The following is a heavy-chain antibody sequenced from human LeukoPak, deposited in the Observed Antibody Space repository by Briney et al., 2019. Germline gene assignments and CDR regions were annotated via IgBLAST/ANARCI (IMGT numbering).Heavy chain of an antibody. D-gene: IGHD2-21*02. Sequence: SETLSLTCTVSGGSISSYYWSWIRQPPGKGLEWIGFMYYSGTTNYNPSLKSRVSISLGMSKNQFYLKLSSVTAADTAVYYCARLPMAVTPHVDYWGQGTLVTVSS. CDR2: MYYSGTT. J-gene: IGHJ4*02. CDR3: ARLPMAVTPHVDY. CDR1: GGSISSYY. V-gene: IGHV4-59*01.